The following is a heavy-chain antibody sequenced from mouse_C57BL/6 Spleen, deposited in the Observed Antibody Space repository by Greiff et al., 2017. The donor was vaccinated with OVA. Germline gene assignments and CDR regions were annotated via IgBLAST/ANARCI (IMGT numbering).Heavy chain of an antibody. Sequence: QVHVKQSGAELARPGASVKLSCKASGYTFTSYGISWVKQRTGQGLEWIGEIYPRSGNTYYNEKFKGKATLTADKSSSTAYMELRSLTSEDSAVYFCAQRLTGTEDYFDYWGQGTTLTVSS. CDR2: IYPRSGNT. D-gene: IGHD4-1*01. CDR3: AQRLTGTEDYFDY. J-gene: IGHJ2*01. CDR1: GYTFTSYG. V-gene: IGHV1-81*01.